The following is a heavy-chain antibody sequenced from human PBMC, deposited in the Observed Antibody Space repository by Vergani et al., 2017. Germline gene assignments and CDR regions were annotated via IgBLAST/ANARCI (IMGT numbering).Heavy chain of an antibody. CDR2: IIPIFGTA. D-gene: IGHD2-2*02. V-gene: IGHV1-69*01. CDR1: GGTFSSYA. J-gene: IGHJ6*03. CDR3: AGGGGYCSSTSCYTEEYYYYMDV. Sequence: QVQLVQSGAEVKKPGSSVKVSCKASGGTFSSYAISWVRQAPGQGLEWMGGIIPIFGTANYAQKFQGRVTITADESTSTAYMELSSLRSEDTAVYYCAGGGGYCSSTSCYTEEYYYYMDVWGKGTTVTVSS.